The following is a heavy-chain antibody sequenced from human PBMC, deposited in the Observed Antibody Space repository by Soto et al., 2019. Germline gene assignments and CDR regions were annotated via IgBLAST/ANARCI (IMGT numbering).Heavy chain of an antibody. J-gene: IGHJ1*01. V-gene: IGHV3-48*02. CDR1: GFTFSSYS. D-gene: IGHD3-22*01. CDR2: ISSSSSTI. Sequence: GGSLRLSCAASGFTFSSYSMNWVRQAPGKGLEWVSYISSSSSTIYYADSVKGRFTISRDNAKNSLYLQMNSLRDEDTAVYYCARGGYYYDSSGYPPEYFQHWGQGTLVTVSS. CDR3: ARGGYYYDSSGYPPEYFQH.